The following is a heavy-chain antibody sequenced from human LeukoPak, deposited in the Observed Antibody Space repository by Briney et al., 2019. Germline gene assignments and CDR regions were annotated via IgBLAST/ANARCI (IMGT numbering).Heavy chain of an antibody. CDR1: GYTSIGYY. D-gene: IGHD1-26*01. CDR2: INPNSGGT. V-gene: IGHV1-2*02. Sequence: ASVKVSCKASGYTSIGYYMHWVRQAPGQGLEWMGWINPNSGGTKYAQKFQGRVTMTRDTSISTGYMELSRLRSDDTAVYYCARVTGMEDQLLYGALDIWGQGTMVTVSS. J-gene: IGHJ3*02. CDR3: ARVTGMEDQLLYGALDI.